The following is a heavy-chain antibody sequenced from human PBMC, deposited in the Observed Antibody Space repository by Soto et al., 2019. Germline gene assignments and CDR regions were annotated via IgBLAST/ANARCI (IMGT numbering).Heavy chain of an antibody. CDR2: IWYDGSNK. J-gene: IGHJ4*02. CDR3: ARNYDFWIGPGPD. V-gene: IGHV3-33*01. D-gene: IGHD3-3*01. Sequence: GGSLRLSCAASGFTFSSYGMHWVRQAPGKGLEWVAVIWYDGSNKYYADSVKGRFTISRDNSKNTLYLQMNSLRAEDTAVYYCARNYDFWIGPGPDWGQGTLVTVAS. CDR1: GFTFSSYG.